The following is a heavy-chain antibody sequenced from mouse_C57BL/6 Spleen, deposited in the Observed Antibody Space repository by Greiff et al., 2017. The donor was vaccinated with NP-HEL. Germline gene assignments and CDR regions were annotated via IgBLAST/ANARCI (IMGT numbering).Heavy chain of an antibody. CDR2: ISDGGSYT. D-gene: IGHD2-5*01. CDR1: GFTFSSYA. Sequence: EVKLMESGGGLVKPGGSLKLSCAASGFTFSSYAMSWVRQTPEKRLEWVATISDGGSYTYYPDNVKGRFTISRENAKNNLYLQMSHLKSEDTAMYYCARDSNYPAWFAYWGQGTLVTVSA. J-gene: IGHJ3*01. CDR3: ARDSNYPAWFAY. V-gene: IGHV5-4*01.